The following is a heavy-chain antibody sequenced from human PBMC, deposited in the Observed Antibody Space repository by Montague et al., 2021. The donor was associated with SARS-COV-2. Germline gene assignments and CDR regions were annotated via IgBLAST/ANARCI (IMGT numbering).Heavy chain of an antibody. Sequence: SETLSLTCDVYGGSFRVYYWSWLRQSPRNGLEWIAEINHSGTANYNPSLKSRVSISVDTSKNQFTLKLTSVTAADTAMYFCAKEQEEVRDARTLVAFDLWGQGTMVTVSS. CDR3: AKEQEEVRDARTLVAFDL. CDR1: GGSFRVYY. V-gene: IGHV4-34*01. CDR2: INHSGTA. J-gene: IGHJ3*01. D-gene: IGHD2-2*01.